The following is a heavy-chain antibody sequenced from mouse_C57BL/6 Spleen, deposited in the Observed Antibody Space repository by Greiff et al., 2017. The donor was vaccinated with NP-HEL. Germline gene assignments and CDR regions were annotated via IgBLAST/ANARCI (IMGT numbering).Heavy chain of an antibody. V-gene: IGHV1-55*01. D-gene: IGHD2-4*01. J-gene: IGHJ2*01. Sequence: QVHVKQPGAELVKPGASVKMSCKASGYTFTSYWITWVKQRPGQGLEWIGDIYPGSGSTNYNEKFKSKATLTVDTSSSTAYMQLSSLTSEDSAVYYCARRANYDYDEGDYWGQGTTLTVSS. CDR1: GYTFTSYW. CDR3: ARRANYDYDEGDY. CDR2: IYPGSGST.